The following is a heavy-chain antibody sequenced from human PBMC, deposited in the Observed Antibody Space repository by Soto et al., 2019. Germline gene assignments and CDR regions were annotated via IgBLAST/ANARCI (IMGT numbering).Heavy chain of an antibody. V-gene: IGHV4-59*01. D-gene: IGHD6-19*01. CDR2: IYYSGST. CDR3: ARGFEDGAGAQYIDH. CDR1: GGSISSYY. J-gene: IGHJ4*02. Sequence: SETLSLTCTVSGGSISSYYWSWIRQPPGKGLEWIGYIYYSGSTNYNPSLKSRVTISVDTSKNQFSLKLSSVTAADTAVYYCARGFEDGAGAQYIDHWGQGTLVTVSS.